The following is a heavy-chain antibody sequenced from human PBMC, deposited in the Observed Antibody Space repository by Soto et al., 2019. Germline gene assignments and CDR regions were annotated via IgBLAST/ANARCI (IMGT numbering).Heavy chain of an antibody. CDR1: GGSISSGGYY. CDR3: ARGGMVRGVINWVDP. V-gene: IGHV4-31*03. CDR2: IFYSGST. J-gene: IGHJ5*02. Sequence: QVQLQESGPGLVKPSQTLSLTCTVSGGSISSGGYYWSWIRQHPGKGLEWNGYIFYSGSTYYNPSLRGRFTRSVDSSKNQFSLKLSSVTAADTAVYYCARGGMVRGVINWVDPWGQGTLVTVSS. D-gene: IGHD3-10*01.